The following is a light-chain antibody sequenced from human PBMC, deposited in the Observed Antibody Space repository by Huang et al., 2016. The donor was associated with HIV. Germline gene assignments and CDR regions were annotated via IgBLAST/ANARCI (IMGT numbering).Light chain of an antibody. CDR3: MQALQTPWT. CDR1: QSRLHSNGYNY. V-gene: IGKV2-28*01. J-gene: IGKJ1*01. Sequence: DIVMTQSPLSLPVTPGEPASISCRSSQSRLHSNGYNYLDWYLQKPGHSLQLLIYLCSNRASGVPDRFSGSGSGTDFTLKISRVEAEDVGVYYCMQALQTPWTFGQGTKVEIK. CDR2: LCS.